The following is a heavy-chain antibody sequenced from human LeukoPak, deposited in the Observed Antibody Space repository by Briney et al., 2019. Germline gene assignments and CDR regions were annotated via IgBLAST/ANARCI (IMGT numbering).Heavy chain of an antibody. Sequence: GGSLRLSCAASGFTFSSYWMSWVRQAPGKGLEWVANIRQDGSVQNYVDSVKGRFTISRDNPKNSVYLQMNSLRAEDTAVYFCAKRGVVIRVILVGFHKEAYYFDSWGQGALVTVSS. D-gene: IGHD3-22*01. V-gene: IGHV3-7*03. CDR2: IRQDGSVQ. J-gene: IGHJ4*02. CDR1: GFTFSSYW. CDR3: AKRGVVIRVILVGFHKEAYYFDS.